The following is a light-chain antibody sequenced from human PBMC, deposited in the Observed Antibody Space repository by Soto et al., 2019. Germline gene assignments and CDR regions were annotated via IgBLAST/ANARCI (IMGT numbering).Light chain of an antibody. Sequence: DIQMTQSPSSLSASVGDRLTITCRASQRTSSSFLNWDQQKPGKAPKLLIYAASSLQSGVPSRFSGSGSGTDFTLTISSLQPEDFATYYCQQYYSTPDIYTFGQGTKVDIK. J-gene: IGKJ2*01. V-gene: IGKV1-39*01. CDR1: QRTSSSF. CDR3: QQYYSTPDIYT. CDR2: AAS.